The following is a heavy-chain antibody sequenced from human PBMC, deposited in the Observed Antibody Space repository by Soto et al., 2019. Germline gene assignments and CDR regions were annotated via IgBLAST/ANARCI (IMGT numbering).Heavy chain of an antibody. J-gene: IGHJ6*02. CDR3: ARGKRDPGWLQRNYYGMDV. Sequence: QVQLVQSGAEVKKPGASVKVSCKASGYTFTSYDINWVRQATGQGLEWMGWMNPNSGNTGYAQKFQGRVTMTRNTSISTAYMELSSLRSEDTAVYYCARGKRDPGWLQRNYYGMDVWGQGTTVTVSS. D-gene: IGHD5-12*01. V-gene: IGHV1-8*01. CDR2: MNPNSGNT. CDR1: GYTFTSYD.